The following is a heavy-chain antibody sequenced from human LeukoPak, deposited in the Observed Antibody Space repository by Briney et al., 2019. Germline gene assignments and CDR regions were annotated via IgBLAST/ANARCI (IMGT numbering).Heavy chain of an antibody. CDR1: GGSISSYY. D-gene: IGHD2-2*01. Sequence: PSETLSLTCTVSGGSISSYYWSWIRQPPGKGLEWIGYIYYSGSTNYNPSLKSRVTMSVDTSKNQFSLKLSSVTAADTAVYYCARDRGPYAYWGQGTLVTVSS. V-gene: IGHV4-59*01. CDR2: IYYSGST. J-gene: IGHJ4*02. CDR3: ARDRGPYAY.